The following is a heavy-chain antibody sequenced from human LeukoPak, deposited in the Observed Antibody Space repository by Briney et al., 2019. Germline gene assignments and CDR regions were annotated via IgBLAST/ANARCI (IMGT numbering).Heavy chain of an antibody. CDR2: ISAYNGNT. J-gene: IGHJ6*04. CDR3: GRKHGGIYYVWGSYYIWDYYSGMDV. V-gene: IGHV1-18*01. D-gene: IGHD3-10*01. Sequence: ASVKVSCKASGYTFTSYGISWVRQAPGQGLEWMGWISAYNGNTNYAQKLQGRVTMTTDTSTSTAYMELRSLRSDDTAVYYCGRKHGGIYYVWGSYYIWDYYSGMDVWGKGTTVTAPS. CDR1: GYTFTSYG.